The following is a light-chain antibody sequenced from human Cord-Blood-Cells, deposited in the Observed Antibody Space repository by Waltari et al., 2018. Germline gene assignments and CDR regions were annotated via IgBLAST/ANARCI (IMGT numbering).Light chain of an antibody. CDR2: GAS. Sequence: EIVMTQSPATLSVSQGERATLSCRASQSVSSNLDWYQQKPGQAPRLLIYGASTRATGIPARFSGSGSGTEFTLTISSLQSEDFAVYYCQQYNNWPPWTFGQGTKVEIK. V-gene: IGKV3-15*01. CDR1: QSVSSN. J-gene: IGKJ1*01. CDR3: QQYNNWPPWT.